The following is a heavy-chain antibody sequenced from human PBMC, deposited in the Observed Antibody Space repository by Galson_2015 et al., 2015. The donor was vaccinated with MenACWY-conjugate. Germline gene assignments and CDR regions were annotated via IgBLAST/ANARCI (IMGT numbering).Heavy chain of an antibody. D-gene: IGHD2-21*01. CDR3: VYRYSPTRDYYFDR. J-gene: IGHJ4*02. V-gene: IGHV2-5*08. Sequence: PALVKPTQTLTLTCTFGGVSLNTGGVHVNWFRQPPGKALEWLAVVYWDEIKRYSPSLKHRLTVTRDTSRNHVVLTLTNMDPVDTATYYCVYRYSPTRDYYFDRWGQGTLVSVSS. CDR2: VYWDEIK. CDR1: GVSLNTGGVH.